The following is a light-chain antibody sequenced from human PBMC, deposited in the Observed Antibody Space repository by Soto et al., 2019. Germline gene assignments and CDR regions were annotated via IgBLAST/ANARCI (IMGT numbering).Light chain of an antibody. J-gene: IGLJ2*01. Sequence: QSVLTQPASVSGSPGQSITISCTGTSSDVGGYNYVSWYQQHPGKAPKLMIYDVSNRPSGVSNRFSGSKSGNTACLTISGLQAEDEADYYCSSYTSSPVFGGGTKLTVL. CDR3: SSYTSSPV. V-gene: IGLV2-14*01. CDR2: DVS. CDR1: SSDVGGYNY.